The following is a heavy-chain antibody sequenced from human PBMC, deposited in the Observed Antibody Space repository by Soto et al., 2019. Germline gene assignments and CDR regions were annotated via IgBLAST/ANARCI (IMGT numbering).Heavy chain of an antibody. D-gene: IGHD1-26*01. CDR1: GGSISSTGYF. J-gene: IGHJ4*02. Sequence: QVQLQESGPGLVKPSQTLSLTCTVSGGSISSTGYFWTWIRQHPGNGLEWIGYIFYSGSTFHNPSLKSRVTISVDTSKNQFSLELSSVTAADTAVYYCAREAGSGDYFDYWGQGTLVTVSS. CDR3: AREAGSGDYFDY. CDR2: IFYSGST. V-gene: IGHV4-31*03.